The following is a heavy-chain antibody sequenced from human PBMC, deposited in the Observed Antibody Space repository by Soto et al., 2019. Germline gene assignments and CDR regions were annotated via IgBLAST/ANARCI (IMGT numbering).Heavy chain of an antibody. Sequence: PGEXLEISCQCSGYRFTSCGIRLVHQMPGKGLEWTGIIYPGDSDTRYSPSFQGQVTIPADKSISTAYLQWSSLKASETAMYYCARHEGYYGSPAAGLFDYWGQGTLVTVSS. CDR2: IYPGDSDT. D-gene: IGHD3-10*01. V-gene: IGHV5-51*07. J-gene: IGHJ4*02. CDR1: GYRFTSCG. CDR3: ARHEGYYGSPAAGLFDY.